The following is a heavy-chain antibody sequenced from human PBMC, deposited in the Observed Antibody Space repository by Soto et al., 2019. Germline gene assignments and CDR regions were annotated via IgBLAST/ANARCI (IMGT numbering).Heavy chain of an antibody. CDR2: ICGSGGTT. J-gene: IGHJ4*02. CDR3: AKEALNSGTEYDCDY. V-gene: IGHV3-23*01. D-gene: IGHD1-26*01. Sequence: EVQLLDSGGGLVQPGGSLRLSCAASGFAFSNYAMNWVRQAPGKGLEWLSPICGSGGTTNYADSVKDRFTISRDNSKNALYLDMQSLRAEDTAVDYWAKEALNSGTEYDCDYGGQGTLVTVSS. CDR1: GFAFSNYA.